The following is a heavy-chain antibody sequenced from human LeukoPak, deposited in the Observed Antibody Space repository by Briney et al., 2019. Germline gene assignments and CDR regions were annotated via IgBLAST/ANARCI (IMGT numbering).Heavy chain of an antibody. V-gene: IGHV1-2*02. CDR2: INPNSGGT. D-gene: IGHD4-17*01. CDR3: ARVVDYGDYADY. Sequence: ASVKVSCKASGYTFTGYYIHWVRQAPGQGLEWMGWINPNSGGTKSAQRFQGRVTMSRDTSTSTAFMELSSLRSDDTAVYYCARVVDYGDYADYWGQGTLVTVSS. CDR1: GYTFTGYY. J-gene: IGHJ4*02.